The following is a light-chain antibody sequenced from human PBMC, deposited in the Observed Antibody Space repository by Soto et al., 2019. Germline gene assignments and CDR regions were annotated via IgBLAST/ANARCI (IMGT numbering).Light chain of an antibody. J-gene: IGKJ1*01. Sequence: EIVMTQSPATLSVSPGERATLSCRASQRVSSKLAWYQQKPGQAPRLLIYGASTRATGIPARFSGSGSGTEFTLTISSLQSEDVAVYYCQHYNNWPAFGQGTKVAIK. V-gene: IGKV3-15*01. CDR1: QRVSSK. CDR2: GAS. CDR3: QHYNNWPA.